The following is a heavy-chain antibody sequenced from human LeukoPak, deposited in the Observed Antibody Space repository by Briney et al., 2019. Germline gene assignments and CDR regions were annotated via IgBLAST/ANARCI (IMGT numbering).Heavy chain of an antibody. Sequence: GGSLRLSCAASGFTFDDYAMHWVRQAPGKGLEWVSGISWNSGSIGYADSVKGRFTISRGNAKNSLYLQMNSLRAEDTALYYCAKDIVWFGETYYYGMDVWGQGTTVTVSS. CDR1: GFTFDDYA. J-gene: IGHJ6*02. CDR3: AKDIVWFGETYYYGMDV. CDR2: ISWNSGSI. V-gene: IGHV3-9*01. D-gene: IGHD3-10*01.